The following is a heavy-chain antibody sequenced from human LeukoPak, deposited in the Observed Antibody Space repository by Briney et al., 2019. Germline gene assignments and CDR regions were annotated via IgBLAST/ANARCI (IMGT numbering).Heavy chain of an antibody. V-gene: IGHV5-51*01. CDR1: GYSFTSYW. CDR2: IYPGDSDT. CDR3: ARVLWFGEFRSKAKTLGYYFDY. Sequence: GESLKISCKGSGYSFTSYWIGWVRQMPGKGLEWMGIIYPGDSDTRYSPSFQGQVTISADKSISTAYLQWGSLKASDTAMYYCARVLWFGEFRSKAKTLGYYFDYWGQGTLVTVSS. D-gene: IGHD3-10*01. J-gene: IGHJ4*02.